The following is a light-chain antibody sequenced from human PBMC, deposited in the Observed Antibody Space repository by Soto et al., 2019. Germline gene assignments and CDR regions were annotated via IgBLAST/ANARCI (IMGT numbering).Light chain of an antibody. Sequence: ETVMTQSPATLSVSPGESATLSCRASQSVNGTLVWYQQKPGQAPRLLMYRTSIRATGVPARFSGSGSGTEFNLTISSLQSEDFAVYYCQQYNNWPRATFGGGTKVEIK. V-gene: IGKV3-15*01. CDR3: QQYNNWPRAT. CDR2: RTS. J-gene: IGKJ4*01. CDR1: QSVNGT.